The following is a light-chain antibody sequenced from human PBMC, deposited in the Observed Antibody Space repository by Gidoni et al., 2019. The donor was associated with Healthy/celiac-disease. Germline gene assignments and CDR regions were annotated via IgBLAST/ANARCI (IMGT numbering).Light chain of an antibody. CDR1: QNVLYSSINKTY. V-gene: IGKV4-1*01. CDR2: WAS. Sequence: DIVMTQSPDSLTVSLGERATINCKSSQNVLYSSINKTYLAWYQQKPGKPPKLLIYWASTRESGVPDRFSGSGSGTDFTLTISSLQAEDVAVYYCQQYYSTQMCRFGQGTKLEIK. J-gene: IGKJ2*04. CDR3: QQYYSTQMCR.